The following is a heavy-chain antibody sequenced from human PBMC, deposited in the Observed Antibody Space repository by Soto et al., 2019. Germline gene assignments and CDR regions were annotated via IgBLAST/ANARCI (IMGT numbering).Heavy chain of an antibody. D-gene: IGHD4-17*01. CDR2: IWYDGSNK. CDR1: GFTFSSYG. V-gene: IGHV3-33*01. J-gene: IGHJ4*02. CDR3: DRSPTVYGDFDY. Sequence: PGGSLRLSCAASGFTFSSYGMHWVRQAPGKGLEWVAFIWYDGSNKYYADSVKGRFTISRDNSKNTLYLQMNSLRAEDTAVYYCDRSPTVYGDFDYWGQGTLVIVSS.